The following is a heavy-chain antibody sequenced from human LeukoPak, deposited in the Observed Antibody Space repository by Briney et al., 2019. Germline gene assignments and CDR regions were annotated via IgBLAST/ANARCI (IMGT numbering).Heavy chain of an antibody. CDR3: ASSTVAGHFDY. Sequence: SETLSLTCAVYGGSFSGYYWSWLRQPPGKGLEWIGEINHSGSTNYNPSLKSRVTISVDTSKNQFSLKLSSVTAADTAVYYCASSTVAGHFDYWGQGTLVTVSS. D-gene: IGHD6-19*01. CDR1: GGSFSGYY. CDR2: INHSGST. V-gene: IGHV4-34*01. J-gene: IGHJ4*02.